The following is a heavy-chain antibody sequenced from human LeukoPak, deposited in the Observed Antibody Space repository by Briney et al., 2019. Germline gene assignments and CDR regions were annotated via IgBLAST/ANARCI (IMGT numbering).Heavy chain of an antibody. J-gene: IGHJ4*02. V-gene: IGHV5-51*01. CDR3: ARGALDYYDSSGYYYYY. Sequence: GESLKISCKGSGYSFTSYWIGWVRQMPGKGLEWMGIIYPGDSDTRYSPSFQGQVTISADKSISTAYLQWSSLKASDTAMYYCARGALDYYDSSGYYYYYWGQGTLVTVSS. D-gene: IGHD3-22*01. CDR1: GYSFTSYW. CDR2: IYPGDSDT.